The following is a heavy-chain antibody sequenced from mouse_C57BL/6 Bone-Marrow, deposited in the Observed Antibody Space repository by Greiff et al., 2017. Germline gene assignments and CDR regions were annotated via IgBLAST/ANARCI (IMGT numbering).Heavy chain of an antibody. CDR3: ARRGYYGYWYFDV. Sequence: EVKLMESGGGLVQPGESLKLSCESNEYEFPSHDMSWVRKTPEKRLELVAAINSDGGSTYYPDTMERRFIISRDNTKKTLYLQMSSLRSEDTALYYCARRGYYGYWYFDVWGTGTTVTVSS. CDR2: INSDGGST. J-gene: IGHJ1*03. CDR1: EYEFPSHD. D-gene: IGHD1-1*01. V-gene: IGHV5-2*01.